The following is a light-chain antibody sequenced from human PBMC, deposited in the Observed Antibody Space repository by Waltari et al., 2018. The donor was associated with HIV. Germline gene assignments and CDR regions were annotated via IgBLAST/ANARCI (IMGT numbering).Light chain of an antibody. CDR1: DAKDYES. J-gene: IGLJ3*02. CDR3: TSYVSSSTPV. CDR2: EVR. Sequence: QSALPQPASVSGSPGQSLPISCDAKDYESVSWYQHHPGNAPNVIIYEVRNRPSGLSNRFSGSKSGNTATLTISGLQPEDEAVYFCTSYVSSSTPVFGRGTKVTVL. V-gene: IGLV2-14*01.